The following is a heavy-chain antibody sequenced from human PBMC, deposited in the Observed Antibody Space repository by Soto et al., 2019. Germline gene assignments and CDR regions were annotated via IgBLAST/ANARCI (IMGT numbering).Heavy chain of an antibody. V-gene: IGHV3-21*01. D-gene: IGHD6-13*01. J-gene: IGHJ5*02. Sequence: EVQLVESGGGLVKPGGSLRLSCAASGFTFSSYSMNWVRQAPGKGLEWVSSISSSSSYIYYADSVKGRFTISRDNAKNSPNLQMNRMRAEDTAVYYCAGDRASSSWYSWFDPWGQGTLVTVSS. CDR3: AGDRASSSWYSWFDP. CDR2: ISSSSSYI. CDR1: GFTFSSYS.